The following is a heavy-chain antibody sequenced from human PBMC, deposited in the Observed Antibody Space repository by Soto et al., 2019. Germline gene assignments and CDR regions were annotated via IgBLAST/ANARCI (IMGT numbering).Heavy chain of an antibody. J-gene: IGHJ4*02. CDR3: AREYYYDSSGYYVFDY. CDR1: GGTFSSYA. D-gene: IGHD3-22*01. CDR2: IIPIFGTA. Sequence: SVKVSCKASGGTFSSYAISWVRQAPGQGLEWMGGIIPIFGTANYAQKFQGRVTITADESTSTAYMELSSLRSEDTAVYYCAREYYYDSSGYYVFDYWGQGTLVTVSS. V-gene: IGHV1-69*13.